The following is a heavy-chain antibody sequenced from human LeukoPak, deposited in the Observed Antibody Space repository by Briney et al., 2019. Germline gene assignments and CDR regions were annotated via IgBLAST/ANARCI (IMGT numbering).Heavy chain of an antibody. CDR1: GFTVSSNY. Sequence: GGSLRLSCAASGFTVSSNYMSWVRQAPGKGLEWVSVIYSGGSTYYADSVKGRFTISRDNSKNTLYLQMNSLRAEDTAVYYCARDRVVPAATHSYYYYGTDVWGQGTTVTVSS. J-gene: IGHJ6*02. CDR2: IYSGGST. D-gene: IGHD2-2*01. V-gene: IGHV3-66*01. CDR3: ARDRVVPAATHSYYYYGTDV.